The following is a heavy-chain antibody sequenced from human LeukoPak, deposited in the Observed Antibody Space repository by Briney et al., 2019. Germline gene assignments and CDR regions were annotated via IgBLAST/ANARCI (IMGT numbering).Heavy chain of an antibody. CDR3: AGNNYASGTFLVY. V-gene: IGHV3-66*02. CDR1: GFTVGSNY. Sequence: GGSLRLSCAASGFTVGSNYMNWVRQAPGKGFEWVASIYSGGSTDYADSVKGRFTISRDSTKSTVYLQMNSLRSDDTAVYYCAGNNYASGTFLVYWGQGTLVTVSS. CDR2: IYSGGST. D-gene: IGHD3-10*01. J-gene: IGHJ4*02.